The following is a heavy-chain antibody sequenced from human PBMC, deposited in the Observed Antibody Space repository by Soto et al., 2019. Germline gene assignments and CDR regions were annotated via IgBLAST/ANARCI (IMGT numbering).Heavy chain of an antibody. CDR2: VYWDDDK. CDR3: AHTRYSISSFDY. J-gene: IGHJ4*02. Sequence: VSGPTLVNPTQTLTLTCTFSGFSLTTDGVGVGWIRQFPGKALDWLAVVYWDDDKRYSPSLKSRLTITKDTSKNQVFLTMSNMDPVDAATYYCAHTRYSISSFDYWGQGTLVTVSS. CDR1: GFSLTTDGVG. D-gene: IGHD6-6*01. V-gene: IGHV2-5*02.